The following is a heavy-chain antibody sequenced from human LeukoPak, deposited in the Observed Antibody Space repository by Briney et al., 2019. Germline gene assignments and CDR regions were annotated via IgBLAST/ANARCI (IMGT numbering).Heavy chain of an antibody. CDR2: ISGSGGST. CDR3: AKGITMVRGAYYYYGMDV. Sequence: GGSLRLSCAASGFTFSSYAMSWVRQAPGKGLQWVSAISGSGGSTYYADSVKGRFTISRDNSKNTLYLQMNSLRAEDTAVYYCAKGITMVRGAYYYYGMDVWGQGTTVTVSS. CDR1: GFTFSSYA. D-gene: IGHD3-10*01. V-gene: IGHV3-23*01. J-gene: IGHJ6*02.